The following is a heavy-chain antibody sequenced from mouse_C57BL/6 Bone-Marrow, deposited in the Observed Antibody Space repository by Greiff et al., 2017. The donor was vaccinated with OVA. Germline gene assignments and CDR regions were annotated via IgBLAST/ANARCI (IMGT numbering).Heavy chain of an antibody. CDR1: GYSFTSYY. Sequence: LQESGPELVKPGASVKISCKASGYSFTSYYIHWVKQRPGQGLEWIGWIYPGSGNTKYNEKFKGKATLTADTSSSTAYMQLSSLTSEDSAVYYCARWGIYYYGSSYVDVWGTGTTVTVSS. D-gene: IGHD1-1*01. CDR3: ARWGIYYYGSSYVDV. J-gene: IGHJ1*03. CDR2: IYPGSGNT. V-gene: IGHV1-66*01.